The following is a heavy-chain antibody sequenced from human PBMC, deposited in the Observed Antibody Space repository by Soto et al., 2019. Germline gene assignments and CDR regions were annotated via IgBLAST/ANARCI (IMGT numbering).Heavy chain of an antibody. D-gene: IGHD1-26*01. Sequence: EVQLVESGGGLVQPGGSLRLSCAASGFTFSIYYMTWVRQXPGKWLEWVANIKHDGSEKYCVDSVRGRFTISRDNAKNSLYLXMDGLRAXDTAVYYCARDRGFADYWGQGTLVTVSS. J-gene: IGHJ4*02. CDR1: GFTFSIYY. CDR2: IKHDGSEK. CDR3: ARDRGFADY. V-gene: IGHV3-7*01.